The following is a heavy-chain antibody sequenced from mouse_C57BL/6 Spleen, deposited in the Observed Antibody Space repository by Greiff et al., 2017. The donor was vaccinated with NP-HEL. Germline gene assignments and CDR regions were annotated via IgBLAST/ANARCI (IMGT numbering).Heavy chain of an antibody. CDR2: ISSGGSYT. Sequence: EVKLVESGGDLVKPGGSLKLSCAASGFTFSSYGMSWVRQTPDKRLEWVATISSGGSYTYYPDSVKGRFTISRDNAKNTLYLQMSSLKSEDTAMYYCASLITTVPFAYWGQGTLVTVSA. CDR3: ASLITTVPFAY. J-gene: IGHJ3*01. V-gene: IGHV5-6*02. CDR1: GFTFSSYG. D-gene: IGHD1-1*01.